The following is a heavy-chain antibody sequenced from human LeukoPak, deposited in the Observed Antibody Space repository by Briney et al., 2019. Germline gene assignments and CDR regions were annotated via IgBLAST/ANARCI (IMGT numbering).Heavy chain of an antibody. CDR1: GGSIIRYY. J-gene: IGHJ4*02. V-gene: IGHV4-4*07. CDR3: ARSPMVRGAVAFDY. CDR2: LYTSGST. D-gene: IGHD3-10*01. Sequence: SETLSLTCTVSGGSIIRYYWSSIRQPAGKGLEWMWRLYTSGSTNYNPSLKSRVTMSVDTSKNQFSLKLSSVTAADTAVYSCARSPMVRGAVAFDYWGQGTLVTVSS.